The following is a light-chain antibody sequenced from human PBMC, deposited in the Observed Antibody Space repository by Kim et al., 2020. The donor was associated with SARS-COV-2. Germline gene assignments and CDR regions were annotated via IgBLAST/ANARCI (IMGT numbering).Light chain of an antibody. V-gene: IGLV3-1*01. J-gene: IGLJ2*01. CDR3: QAWDSSTVV. CDR1: RLGDKY. CDR2: EDN. Sequence: SYELTQPPSVSVSPGQTARITCSGDRLGDKYACWYQQKPGQSPVVVIYEDNKRPSGIPERFSGSNSGNTATLTISGAQAMDEADYYCQAWDSSTVVFGGGTQLTVL.